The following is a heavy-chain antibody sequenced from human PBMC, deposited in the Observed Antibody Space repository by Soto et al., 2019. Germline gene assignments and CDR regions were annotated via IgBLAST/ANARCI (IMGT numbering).Heavy chain of an antibody. CDR1: GDTVSTNSAS. J-gene: IGHJ4*02. CDR3: ARAEEYSGIHFDF. V-gene: IGHV6-1*01. D-gene: IGHD1-26*01. Sequence: SQTLSLTCAISGDTVSTNSASWNWIRHSPSRGLEWLGRTYYRSKWYNDYAVSVQSRITINPDTSKNRFSLQLNSVTPEDTAVYFCARAEEYSGIHFDFWGQGTLVTVSS. CDR2: TYYRSKWYN.